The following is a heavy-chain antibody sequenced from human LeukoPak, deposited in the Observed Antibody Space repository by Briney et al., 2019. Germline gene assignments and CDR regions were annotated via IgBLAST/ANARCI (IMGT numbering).Heavy chain of an antibody. D-gene: IGHD1-14*01. CDR2: VFSGGTT. CDR1: AFTVSSNY. Sequence: PGGSLRLSCAASAFTVSSNYMSWVRQAPGKGLEWVSVVFSGGTTYYADSVKGRFTISRDNSKNTLCLQMNSLRAEDTAVYYCARGSRSPSGTYHYYFDYWGQGTLVTVSS. J-gene: IGHJ4*02. V-gene: IGHV3-53*01. CDR3: ARGSRSPSGTYHYYFDY.